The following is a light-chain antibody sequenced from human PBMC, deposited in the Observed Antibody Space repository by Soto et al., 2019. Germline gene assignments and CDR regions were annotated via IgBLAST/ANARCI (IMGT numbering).Light chain of an antibody. CDR1: QSISNK. CDR2: GAS. CDR3: QQAYGVPLT. Sequence: DIPMTQSPSSLSASVGDRVTITCRASQSISNKLNWYQQKPGKAPKLLMYGASSLQSGVPSRFSGSGSATDFTLTISSLQPEDFATYYCQQAYGVPLTFGGGTKVEIK. V-gene: IGKV1-39*01. J-gene: IGKJ4*01.